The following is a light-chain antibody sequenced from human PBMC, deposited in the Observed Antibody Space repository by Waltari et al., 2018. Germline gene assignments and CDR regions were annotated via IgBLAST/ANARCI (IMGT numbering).Light chain of an antibody. J-gene: IGLJ2*01. Sequence: SYELTQPPSVTVSPGQTARIACSGDALTDQYVHWYQQRPGRAPVVVIYKDTKRPSGIPGRFSGSSSGKTGTLTISGVQAEDESDYDCQSADSTGSDVVFGGGTKLTVL. V-gene: IGLV3-25*03. CDR2: KDT. CDR1: ALTDQY. CDR3: QSADSTGSDVV.